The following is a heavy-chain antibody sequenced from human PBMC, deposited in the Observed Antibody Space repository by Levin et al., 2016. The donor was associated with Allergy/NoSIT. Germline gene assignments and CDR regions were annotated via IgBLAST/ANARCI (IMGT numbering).Heavy chain of an antibody. D-gene: IGHD2-21*01. CDR2: IYHSGST. V-gene: IGHV4-38-2*02. J-gene: IGHJ4*02. Sequence: SETLSLTCTVSGYFINNGFYWGWIRQPPGKGLEWIGNIYHSGSTYYNPSLKSRVNIFVDASKNQFSLKLNSVTAADTAVYYCVKVWPYFGAPNYFDSWGQGTLVTVSS. CDR3: VKVWPYFGAPNYFDS. CDR1: GYFINNGFY.